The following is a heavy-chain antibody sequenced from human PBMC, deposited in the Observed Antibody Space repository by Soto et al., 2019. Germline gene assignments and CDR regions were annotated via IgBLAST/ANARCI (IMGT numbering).Heavy chain of an antibody. J-gene: IGHJ4*02. V-gene: IGHV3-30*18. CDR1: GFKFSDYG. CDR2: VLYDGSKK. Sequence: QVHLVESGGGVVQPGTSLRLSCRASGFKFSDYGMDWVRQAPGKGLEWVSRVLYDGSKKYYADSVKGRFTISRDNPRNTLYLQMDSLRAEDTGVHYCVKDLALMGDYWGQGTPVTVSS. CDR3: VKDLALMGDY. D-gene: IGHD3-16*01.